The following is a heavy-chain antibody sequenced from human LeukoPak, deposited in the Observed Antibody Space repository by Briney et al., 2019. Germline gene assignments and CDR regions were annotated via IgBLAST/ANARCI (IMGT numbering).Heavy chain of an antibody. D-gene: IGHD3-22*01. J-gene: IGHJ3*02. Sequence: PSETLSLTCTVSGGSISSYYWSWIRQPPGKGLEWIGYIYYSGSTNYNPSLKSRVTISVDTSKNQFSLKLSSVTAADTAVYYCARDVYYYDSSGYYYGLAFDIWGQGTMVTVSS. CDR1: GGSISSYY. CDR2: IYYSGST. V-gene: IGHV4-59*01. CDR3: ARDVYYYDSSGYYYGLAFDI.